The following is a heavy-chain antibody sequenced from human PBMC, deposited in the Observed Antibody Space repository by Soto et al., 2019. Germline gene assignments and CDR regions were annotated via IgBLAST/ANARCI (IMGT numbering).Heavy chain of an antibody. D-gene: IGHD6-25*01. CDR3: AKDDGRTLYFDY. Sequence: GGSLRLSCAASGFTFSAYAMSWVRQAPGEGLEWVSVISGVGDSTYYADSVKGRFTISRDNSKNTLYLQMNSLRAEDTAVYYCAKDDGRTLYFDYWGQGTQVTVSS. CDR1: GFTFSAYA. V-gene: IGHV3-23*01. CDR2: ISGVGDST. J-gene: IGHJ4*02.